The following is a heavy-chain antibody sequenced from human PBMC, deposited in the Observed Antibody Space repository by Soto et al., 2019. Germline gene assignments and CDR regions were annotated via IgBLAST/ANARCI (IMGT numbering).Heavy chain of an antibody. CDR1: GYSFTSYG. V-gene: IGHV5-51*01. CDR2: IYPGDSDT. J-gene: IGHJ4*02. Sequence: PGESLKISCKGSGYSFTSYGIGWVRQMPGKGLEWMGIIYPGDSDTRYSPSFQGQVTISADKSISTAYLQWSSLKASDTAMYYCARRFDYDLTLYYFDYWGQGTLVTVSS. D-gene: IGHD3-3*01. CDR3: ARRFDYDLTLYYFDY.